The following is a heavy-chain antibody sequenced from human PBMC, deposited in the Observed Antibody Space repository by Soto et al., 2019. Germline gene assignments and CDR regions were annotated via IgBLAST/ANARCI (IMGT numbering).Heavy chain of an antibody. CDR2: IMPIFRTP. CDR1: GGTFSNSA. V-gene: IGHV1-69*12. CDR3: AREKDRLQLGGNYYFIVAV. J-gene: IGHJ6*02. D-gene: IGHD5-12*01. Sequence: QVQLEQSGAEVKKPGSSVKVSCKASGGTFSNSAISWVRQAPGQGLEWMGGIMPIFRTPDYAQKFQGRVTITEDESASTAYMELSGPRSADTAVYYCAREKDRLQLGGNYYFIVAVWGQGTIVSVAS.